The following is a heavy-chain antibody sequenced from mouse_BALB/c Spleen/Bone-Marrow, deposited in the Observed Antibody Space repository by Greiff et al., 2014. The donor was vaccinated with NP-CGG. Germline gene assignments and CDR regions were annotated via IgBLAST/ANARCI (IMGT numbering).Heavy chain of an antibody. CDR1: GFTFSSYG. Sequence: EVHLVESGGDLVKPGGSLKLSCAASGFTFSSYGMSWVRQTPDKRLEWVATISSGGSDTYYPESMKGRFTISRDSAKNTLYLQMSSLKSEDTAMYYCASGNYYAMDYWGQGTSVTVSA. D-gene: IGHD1-1*01. CDR3: ASGNYYAMDY. V-gene: IGHV5-6*01. CDR2: ISSGGSDT. J-gene: IGHJ4*01.